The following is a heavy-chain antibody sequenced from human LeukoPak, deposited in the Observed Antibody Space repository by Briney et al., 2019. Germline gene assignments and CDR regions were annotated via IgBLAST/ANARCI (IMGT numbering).Heavy chain of an antibody. CDR1: GFTFSSYL. Sequence: GSLRLSCAASGFTFSSYLMHWVRPAPGKGLVGVSRINSDGSSISYADSVKGRFTISRDNAKNTLYLQMNSLRAEDTAVYYCAIRRYLAGFDYWGQGTLVTVSS. CDR3: AIRRYLAGFDY. CDR2: INSDGSSI. V-gene: IGHV3-74*01. D-gene: IGHD3-16*02. J-gene: IGHJ4*02.